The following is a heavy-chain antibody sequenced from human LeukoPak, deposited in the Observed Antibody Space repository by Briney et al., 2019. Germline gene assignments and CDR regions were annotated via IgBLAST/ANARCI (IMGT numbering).Heavy chain of an antibody. V-gene: IGHV3-33*08. CDR3: AREGYYYGMDV. CDR1: GFTFSSYG. CDR2: IWYDGSNK. J-gene: IGHJ6*02. Sequence: GGSLRLSCAASGFTFSSYGMHWVRQAPGKGLEWVAVIWYDGSNKYYADSVKGRFTISRDNSKNTLYLQMNSLRAEDTAVYYCAREGYYYGMDVWGQGTAVTVSS.